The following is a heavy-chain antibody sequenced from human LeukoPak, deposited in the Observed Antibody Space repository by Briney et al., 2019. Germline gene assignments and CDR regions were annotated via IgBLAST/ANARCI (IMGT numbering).Heavy chain of an antibody. CDR3: GSDSGWVFHF. J-gene: IGHJ4*02. V-gene: IGHV3-7*01. Sequence: GGSLRLSCAASGFTFSSYWMTWVRQAPGKGLEWVANINQDGSEKYYVDSVKGRFTISRDNAKNSLYLQMNSLRVEDTAVYFCGSDSGWVFHFWGQGTLVTVSS. CDR1: GFTFSSYW. CDR2: INQDGSEK. D-gene: IGHD6-19*01.